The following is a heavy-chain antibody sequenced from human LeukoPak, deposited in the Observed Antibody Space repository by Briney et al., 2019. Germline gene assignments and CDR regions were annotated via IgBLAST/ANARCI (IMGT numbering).Heavy chain of an antibody. CDR1: GGTSSSYA. Sequence: GASVKVSCKASGGTSSSYAISWVRQAPGQGLEWMGGIIPIFGTANYAQKFQGRVTITADESTSTAYMELSSLRSEDTAVYYCARGPLCRGGDCSECAFDIWGQGTMVTVSS. V-gene: IGHV1-69*01. CDR3: ARGPLCRGGDCSECAFDI. CDR2: IIPIFGTA. D-gene: IGHD2-21*02. J-gene: IGHJ3*02.